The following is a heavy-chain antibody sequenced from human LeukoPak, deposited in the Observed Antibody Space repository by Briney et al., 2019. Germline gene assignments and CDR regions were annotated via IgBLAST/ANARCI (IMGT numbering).Heavy chain of an antibody. V-gene: IGHV3-48*03. Sequence: PGGSLRLSCAASGFRFSVYEMHWVRQAPGKGLEWISDISYSGATTYYADSVKGRFTISRDNAKNSLYLQMNSLRGEDTAVYYCARGLTRSDYWGQGTLVTVSS. J-gene: IGHJ4*02. CDR3: ARGLTRSDY. CDR2: ISYSGATT. CDR1: GFRFSVYE.